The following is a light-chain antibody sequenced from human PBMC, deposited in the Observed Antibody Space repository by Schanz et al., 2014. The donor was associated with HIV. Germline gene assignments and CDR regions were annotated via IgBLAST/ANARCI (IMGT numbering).Light chain of an antibody. V-gene: IGKV3D-15*01. Sequence: EIVMTQSPATLSVSPGERATLSCRASQSVSSNLAWYQQKPGQAPRLLIYDASNRAPGIPARFSGSGYGTDFTLTINSLQPHDVATYYCQQYNNRSPFTFGPGTKLEI. CDR1: QSVSSN. CDR3: QQYNNRSPFT. CDR2: DAS. J-gene: IGKJ2*01.